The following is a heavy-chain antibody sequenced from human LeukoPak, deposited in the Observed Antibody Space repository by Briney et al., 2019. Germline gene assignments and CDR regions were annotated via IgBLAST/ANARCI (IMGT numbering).Heavy chain of an antibody. CDR3: ARIQVVTAPYYYYYYMDV. Sequence: SGPALVKPTQTLTLTCTFSGFSLSTSGMCVSWIRQPPGNALEWLERIDWDDDKYYSTSLKTRLTISKDTSKNQVVLTMTNMDPVDTATYYCARIQVVTAPYYYYYYMDVWGKGTTVTVSS. V-gene: IGHV2-70*11. CDR2: IDWDDDK. D-gene: IGHD2-21*02. CDR1: GFSLSTSGMC. J-gene: IGHJ6*03.